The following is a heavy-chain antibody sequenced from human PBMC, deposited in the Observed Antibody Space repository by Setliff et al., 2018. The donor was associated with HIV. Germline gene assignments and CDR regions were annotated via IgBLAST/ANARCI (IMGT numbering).Heavy chain of an antibody. CDR1: GYRFISYG. CDR2: ISGYNANT. D-gene: IGHD6-19*01. J-gene: IGHJ3*02. V-gene: IGHV1-18*01. Sequence: ASVMVSCKASGYRFISYGISWVRQAPGQGLEWMGWISGYNANTKYAQNVQGRVTMTTDTSTSTAYMELRSLRSDDTAVYHRARDQEAVAPSAAFDIWGQGTMVTVSS. CDR3: ARDQEAVAPSAAFDI.